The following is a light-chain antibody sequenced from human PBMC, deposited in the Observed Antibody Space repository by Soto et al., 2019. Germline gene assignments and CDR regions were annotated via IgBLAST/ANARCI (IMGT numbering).Light chain of an antibody. CDR2: DAS. CDR3: QQYDNLLT. CDR1: QFISSW. V-gene: IGKV1-5*01. J-gene: IGKJ4*01. Sequence: DIQLTQSPSTLSASVGDRVTITCRASQFISSWLAWYQQKPGKAPELLIYDASSLESGVPSRFSGSGSGTDFTFTISSLQPEDIATYYCQQYDNLLTFGGGTKVEIK.